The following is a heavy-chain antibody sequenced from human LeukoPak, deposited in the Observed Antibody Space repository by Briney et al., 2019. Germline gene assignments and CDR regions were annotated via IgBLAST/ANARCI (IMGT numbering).Heavy chain of an antibody. CDR3: AKQEGVLLWFGELLDY. Sequence: GGSLRLSCAGSGFSFSSYGMHWVRQAPGKGLEWRAFIRSDGSNKYYADSVKGRFTISRDNSKNTLYLQMNSLRAEDTAVYYCAKQEGVLLWFGELLDYWGQGTLVTVSS. J-gene: IGHJ4*02. CDR2: IRSDGSNK. CDR1: GFSFSSYG. D-gene: IGHD3-10*01. V-gene: IGHV3-30*02.